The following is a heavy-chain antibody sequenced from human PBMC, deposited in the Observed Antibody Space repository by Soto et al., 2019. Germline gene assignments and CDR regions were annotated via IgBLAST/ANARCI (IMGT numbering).Heavy chain of an antibody. V-gene: IGHV1-2*02. J-gene: IGHJ4*02. CDR1: GYTFTGYY. CDR2: INPNSGGT. Sequence: EASVKVSCKASGYTFTGYYMHWVRQAPGQGLEWMGWINPNSGGTNYAQKFQGRVTMTRDTSISTAYMELSRLRSDDTAVYYCARAKPFVRVATIIDYWGQGTLVTVSS. D-gene: IGHD5-12*01. CDR3: ARAKPFVRVATIIDY.